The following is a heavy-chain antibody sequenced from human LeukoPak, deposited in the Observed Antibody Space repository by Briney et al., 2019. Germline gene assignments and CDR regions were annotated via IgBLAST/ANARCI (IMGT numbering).Heavy chain of an antibody. J-gene: IGHJ4*02. CDR3: ARGSKWLELGPFDY. V-gene: IGHV3-30*01. D-gene: IGHD5-24*01. Sequence: PGRSLKLSCEASGFTFSSYTMHWVRQAPGKGLEWMAVMSYDGSDNYYADYVKGRFTISRDNSRTTAYLQMNSLRSEDTAVYYCARGSKWLELGPFDYWGQGTVVTVSS. CDR2: MSYDGSDN. CDR1: GFTFSSYT.